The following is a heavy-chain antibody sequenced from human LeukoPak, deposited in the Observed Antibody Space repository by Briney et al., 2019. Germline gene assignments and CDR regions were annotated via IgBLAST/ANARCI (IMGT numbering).Heavy chain of an antibody. J-gene: IGHJ4*02. D-gene: IGHD2-21*02. CDR2: IYSSGST. V-gene: IGHV3-53*01. CDR3: ARVVAAMGGIDY. CDR1: GFTVSTNY. Sequence: GGSLRLSCAASGFTVSTNYMSWVRQAPGKGPEWVSIIYSSGSTYYADSVKGRFTISRDNSKNTLYLQMNSLRAEDTAVYYCARVVAAMGGIDYWGQGTLVTVSS.